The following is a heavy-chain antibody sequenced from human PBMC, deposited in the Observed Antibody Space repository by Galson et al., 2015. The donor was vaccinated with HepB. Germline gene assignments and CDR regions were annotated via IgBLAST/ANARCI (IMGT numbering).Heavy chain of an antibody. CDR3: ANRGMVRGVIDFDY. J-gene: IGHJ4*02. CDR2: IRYDGSNK. V-gene: IGHV3-30*02. CDR1: GFTFSSYG. Sequence: SLRLSCAASGFTFSSYGMHWVRQAPGKGLEWVAFIRYDGSNKYYADSVKGRFTISRDNSKNTLYLQMNSLRAEDTAVYYCANRGMVRGVIDFDYWGQGTLVTVSS. D-gene: IGHD3-10*01.